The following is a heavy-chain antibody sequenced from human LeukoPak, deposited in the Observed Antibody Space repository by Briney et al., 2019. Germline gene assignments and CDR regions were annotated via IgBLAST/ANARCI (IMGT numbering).Heavy chain of an antibody. J-gene: IGHJ4*02. V-gene: IGHV3-30*03. CDR2: ISLDGRNE. CDR1: GFTFSNYG. Sequence: GGSLGLSCAASGFTFSNYGMHWVRQGPGKGLEWVAAISLDGRNEFCADSVRGRFTISRDNSKNTLYLQMDTLRDEDTAVYYCIAVVAAKGFDYWGQGALVTVSS. CDR3: IAVVAAKGFDY. D-gene: IGHD2-15*01.